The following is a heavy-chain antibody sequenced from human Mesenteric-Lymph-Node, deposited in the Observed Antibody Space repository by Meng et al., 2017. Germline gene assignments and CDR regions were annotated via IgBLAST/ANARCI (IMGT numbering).Heavy chain of an antibody. V-gene: IGHV4-59*08. Sequence: QVQLQESGPGLVKPSETLPLTCTVSGGSISSYYWSWIRQPPGKGLEWIGHIYYSGSTNYNPSLKSRVTISVDTSKNQFSLKLSSVTATDTAVYYCARQSGYFDYWGQGTLVTVSS. J-gene: IGHJ4*02. D-gene: IGHD3-10*01. CDR1: GGSISSYY. CDR2: IYYSGST. CDR3: ARQSGYFDY.